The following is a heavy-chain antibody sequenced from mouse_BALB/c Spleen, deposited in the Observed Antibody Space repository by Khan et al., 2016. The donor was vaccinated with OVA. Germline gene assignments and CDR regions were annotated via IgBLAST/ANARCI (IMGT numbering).Heavy chain of an antibody. CDR1: GYSLTSDYA. Sequence: EVQLQESGPGLVKPSQSLSLTCTVTGYSLTSDYAWNWIRQFPGNKLEWMGCISYSGSTSYNPSLKSRISITRNTYENPFFLQLNSVTTEDTATYYCARKLRRGGYLYFDVWGAGTTVTVSS. CDR3: ARKLRRGGYLYFDV. V-gene: IGHV3-2*02. J-gene: IGHJ1*01. D-gene: IGHD1-1*01. CDR2: ISYSGST.